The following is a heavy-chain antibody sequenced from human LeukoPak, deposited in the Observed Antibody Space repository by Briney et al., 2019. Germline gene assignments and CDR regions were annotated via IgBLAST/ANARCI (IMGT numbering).Heavy chain of an antibody. Sequence: SETLSLTCTVSGGSISSYYWSWIRQPPGKGLEWIGYIYYSGSTNYNPSLKSRVTISVDTSKNQFSLKLSSVTAADTAVYYCARQLVGATYLDYWGQGTLVTVSS. CDR3: ARQLVGATYLDY. J-gene: IGHJ4*02. V-gene: IGHV4-59*08. D-gene: IGHD1-26*01. CDR2: IYYSGST. CDR1: GGSISSYY.